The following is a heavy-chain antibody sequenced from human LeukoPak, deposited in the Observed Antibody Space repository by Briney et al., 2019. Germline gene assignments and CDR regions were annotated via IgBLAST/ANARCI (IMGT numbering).Heavy chain of an antibody. CDR1: EFTFSSYG. D-gene: IGHD3-9*01. CDR3: ARDPPYYDILTGYYLY. J-gene: IGHJ4*02. V-gene: IGHV3-21*01. Sequence: GGSLRLSCAASEFTFSSYGMHWVRQAPGKGLEWVSSISSSSSYIYYADSVKGRFTISRDNAKNSLYLQMNSLRAEDTAVYYCARDPPYYDILTGYYLYWGQGTLVTVSS. CDR2: ISSSSSYI.